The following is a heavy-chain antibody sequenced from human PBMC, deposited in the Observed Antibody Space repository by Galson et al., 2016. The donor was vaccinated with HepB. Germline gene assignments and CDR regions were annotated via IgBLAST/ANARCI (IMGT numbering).Heavy chain of an antibody. CDR3: ARGQIVVVIPYFDN. CDR2: MYHSGST. D-gene: IGHD3-22*01. Sequence: ETLSLTCTVSDDSINRSPYFWRWIRQPPGKGLEWIGSMYHSGSTYYNPSLKSRVSISLDTSKNQFSLKLSSVTAADTAVYYCARGQIVVVIPYFDNWGQGTLVTVSS. J-gene: IGHJ4*02. V-gene: IGHV4-39*07. CDR1: DDSINRSPYF.